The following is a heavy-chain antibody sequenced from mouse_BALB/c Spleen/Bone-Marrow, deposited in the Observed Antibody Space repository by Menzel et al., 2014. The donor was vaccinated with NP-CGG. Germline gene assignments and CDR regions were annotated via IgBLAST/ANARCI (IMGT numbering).Heavy chain of an antibody. J-gene: IGHJ2*01. D-gene: IGHD1-2*01. CDR1: GYTFXSYT. Sequence: VKLMESGAELARPGASVKMSCKASGYTFXSYTMHWVKQRPGQGLEWIGYINPSSGYTNYNQKFKDKATLTADKSSSTAYMQLSSLTSEDSAVYYCARFITTATEYFDYWGQGTTLTVSS. CDR2: INPSSGYT. V-gene: IGHV1-4*01. CDR3: ARFITTATEYFDY.